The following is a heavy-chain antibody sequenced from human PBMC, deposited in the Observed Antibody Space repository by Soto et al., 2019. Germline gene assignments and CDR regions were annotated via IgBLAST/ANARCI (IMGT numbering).Heavy chain of an antibody. D-gene: IGHD2-21*01. CDR3: AKPRITGPVVEVFDI. CDR1: GFTFSSYA. J-gene: IGHJ3*02. CDR2: VSGSASNT. Sequence: GGSLRLSCAASGFTFSSYAMSWVRQAPGKGLEWVSGVSGSASNTHYADSVKGRFTISRDDSKNTLYLQMNSLRAEDTATYYCAKPRITGPVVEVFDIWGQGTVVTVSS. V-gene: IGHV3-23*01.